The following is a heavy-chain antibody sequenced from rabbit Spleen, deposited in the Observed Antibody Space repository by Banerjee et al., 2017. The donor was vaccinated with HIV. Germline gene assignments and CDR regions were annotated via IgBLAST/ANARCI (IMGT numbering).Heavy chain of an antibody. CDR1: GFSFSSRYY. CDR3: ARDTGSSFSSYGMDL. Sequence: QSLEESGGGLVQPEGSLTLTCTASGFSFSSRYYMCWVRQAPGKGLEWIACTAGGRSAFTYYASWAKGRFTISKASSTTVTLQMTSLTVADTATYFCARDTGSSFSSYGMDLWGPGTLVTVS. J-gene: IGHJ6*01. CDR2: TAGGRSAFT. D-gene: IGHD8-1*01. V-gene: IGHV1S40*01.